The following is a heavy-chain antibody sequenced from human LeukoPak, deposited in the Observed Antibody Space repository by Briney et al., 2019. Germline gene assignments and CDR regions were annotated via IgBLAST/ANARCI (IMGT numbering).Heavy chain of an antibody. D-gene: IGHD1-26*01. V-gene: IGHV3-23*01. CDR1: GITLSNYG. J-gene: IGHJ3*02. CDR3: AKDVYSGSFGAFDI. Sequence: GGSLRLSCEVSGITLSNYGMSWVRKAPGKGLEWVAGISGSGGSTYYADSVKGRFTISRDNSKNTLYLQMNSLRAGDTAVYYCAKDVYSGSFGAFDIWGQGTMVTVSS. CDR2: ISGSGGST.